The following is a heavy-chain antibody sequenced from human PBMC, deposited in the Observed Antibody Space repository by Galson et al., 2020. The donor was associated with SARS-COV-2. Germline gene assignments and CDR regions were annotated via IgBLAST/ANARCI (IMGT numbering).Heavy chain of an antibody. J-gene: IGHJ5*02. CDR2: INSSGST. D-gene: IGHD6-13*01. CDR3: ARAGYSSSWYGVRNWFDP. CDR1: GGSFSGYY. V-gene: IGHV4-34*01. Sequence: SETLSLTCAVYGGSFSGYYWSWIRQPPGKGLEWIGEINSSGSTNYNPSLKSRVTISVDTSKNHFSLKLSSVTAADTAVYYCARAGYSSSWYGVRNWFDPWGQGTLVTVSS.